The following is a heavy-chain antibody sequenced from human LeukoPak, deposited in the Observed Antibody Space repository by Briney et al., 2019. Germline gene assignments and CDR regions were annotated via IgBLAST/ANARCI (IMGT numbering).Heavy chain of an antibody. D-gene: IGHD3-10*01. CDR1: GGSISSYY. CDR3: ARGRPDGSGSYYKFDP. J-gene: IGHJ5*02. Sequence: SETLSLTCTVSGGSISSYYWSWIRQPPGKGLEWIGYIYYSGNTNYNPSLKSRVTISVDTSKNQFSLKLSSVTAADTAVYYCARGRPDGSGSYYKFDPWGQGTLVTVSS. CDR2: IYYSGNT. V-gene: IGHV4-59*08.